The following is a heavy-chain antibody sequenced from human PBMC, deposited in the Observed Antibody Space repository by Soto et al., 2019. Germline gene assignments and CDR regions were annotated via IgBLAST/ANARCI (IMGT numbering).Heavy chain of an antibody. CDR1: GYTFSDYA. Sequence: ASVKVSCKASGYTFSDYAIHWVRQAPGQRLEWMGWIYAGNGNTKYSPKFQDRVTISRDTSASTAYMELNSLRSEDTAIYFCARDLGCRSFDVTANYLASWGQGTQVTLSS. CDR2: IYAGNGNT. V-gene: IGHV1-3*01. J-gene: IGHJ1*01. D-gene: IGHD3-9*01. CDR3: ARDLGCRSFDVTANYLAS.